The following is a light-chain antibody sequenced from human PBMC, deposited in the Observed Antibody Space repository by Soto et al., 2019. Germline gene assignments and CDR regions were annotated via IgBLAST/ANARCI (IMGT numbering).Light chain of an antibody. V-gene: IGLV2-11*01. CDR1: SSDVGGYNY. CDR3: CSYAGGPYV. CDR2: DVS. J-gene: IGLJ1*01. Sequence: SALTQPRSVSGSPGQSVAISCTGTSSDVGGYNYVSWYQQHPGKAPKLMIYDVSKRPSGVPDRFSGSKSGNTASLTNSGLQAEDEADYYCCSYAGGPYVFGTGTKVTVL.